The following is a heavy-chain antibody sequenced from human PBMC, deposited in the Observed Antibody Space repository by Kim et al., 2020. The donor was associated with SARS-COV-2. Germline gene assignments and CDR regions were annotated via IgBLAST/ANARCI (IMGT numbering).Heavy chain of an antibody. D-gene: IGHD2-2*01. CDR2: ISSSGNST. Sequence: RGSLRLSCAASEFTFSTYWMYWVRQAPGKGLVWVSRISSSGNSTNYADSVKGRFTISRDNAKNTLYLQMNSLRAEATAVYYCARASSTSCPCYYMDVWGKGTTVTVSS. CDR3: ARASSTSCPCYYMDV. V-gene: IGHV3-74*01. CDR1: EFTFSTYW. J-gene: IGHJ6*03.